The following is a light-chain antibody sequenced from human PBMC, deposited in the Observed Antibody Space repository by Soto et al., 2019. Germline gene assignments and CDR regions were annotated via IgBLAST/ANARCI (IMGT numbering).Light chain of an antibody. Sequence: DIPMTQSPSTLSASVGDRVTITCRASQSISSWLAWYQQKPGKAPKLLIYKASSLESGVPSRFSGSGSGTEFTLTISSLQPDDFATYYCQQYNSDSTFGGGTKVEIK. CDR1: QSISSW. J-gene: IGKJ4*01. CDR2: KAS. V-gene: IGKV1-5*03. CDR3: QQYNSDST.